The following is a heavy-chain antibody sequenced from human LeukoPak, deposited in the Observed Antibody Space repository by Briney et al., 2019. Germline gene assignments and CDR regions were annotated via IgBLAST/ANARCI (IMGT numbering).Heavy chain of an antibody. Sequence: ASVKVSCKASGYTFTSYGINWVRQAPGQGLEWMGWISTYNGDTNYAQKLQGRVTMTTDTSTSTAYMELRSLRSDDTAVYYCARVGPNYDFWSGYYRYYFDYWGQGTLVTVSS. CDR3: ARVGPNYDFWSGYYRYYFDY. CDR1: GYTFTSYG. CDR2: ISTYNGDT. J-gene: IGHJ4*02. D-gene: IGHD3-3*01. V-gene: IGHV1-18*01.